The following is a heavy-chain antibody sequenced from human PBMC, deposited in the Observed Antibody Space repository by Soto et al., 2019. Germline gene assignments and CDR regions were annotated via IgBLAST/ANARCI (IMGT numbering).Heavy chain of an antibody. J-gene: IGHJ4*02. CDR3: TTATTLTDY. V-gene: IGHV3-15*01. CDR2: IKTKTDGGTT. Sequence: PGGSLRLSCAASGFTSSNAWMTWVRQAPGKGLEWVGHIKTKTDGGTTDYGAPVKGRFTISRDDSKNTLYLQMNSLKTEDTALYYCTTATTLTDYWGQGTLVTVSS. D-gene: IGHD2-2*01. CDR1: GFTSSNAW.